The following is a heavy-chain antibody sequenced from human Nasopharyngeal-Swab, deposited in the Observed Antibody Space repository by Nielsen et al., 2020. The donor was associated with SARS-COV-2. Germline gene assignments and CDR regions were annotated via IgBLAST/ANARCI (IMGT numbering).Heavy chain of an antibody. Sequence: SVQVSCKASGGTFSSYAISWVRQAPGQGLEWMGGIIPIFGTANYAQKFQGRVTITADESTSTAYMELSSLRSEDTAVYYCARVAHYYDSSGYPYAIDIWGQGTMVTFSS. CDR2: IIPIFGTA. CDR3: ARVAHYYDSSGYPYAIDI. D-gene: IGHD3-22*01. J-gene: IGHJ3*02. V-gene: IGHV1-69*13. CDR1: GGTFSSYA.